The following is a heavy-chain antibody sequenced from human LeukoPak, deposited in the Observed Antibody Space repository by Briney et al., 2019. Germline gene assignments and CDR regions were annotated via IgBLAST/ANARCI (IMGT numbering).Heavy chain of an antibody. CDR3: ARRQRAADGYRIDV. D-gene: IGHD6-13*01. V-gene: IGHV1-2*02. J-gene: IGHJ6*02. CDR1: RYIFTDYY. CDR2: LNPNTGVT. Sequence: ASVKVSCKASRYIFTDYYIHWVRQARGQGREWMGWLNPNTGVTKYAEKFQGRVTMTRETSFTTAYMEVTRLRCDDTAVYYCARRQRAADGYRIDVWGLGTTVTVSS.